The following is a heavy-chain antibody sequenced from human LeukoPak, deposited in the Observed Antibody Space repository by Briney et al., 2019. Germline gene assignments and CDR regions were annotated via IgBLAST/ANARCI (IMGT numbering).Heavy chain of an antibody. CDR1: GFTFSSYA. CDR3: AKLLRYFDWLFYD. D-gene: IGHD3-9*01. V-gene: IGHV3-23*01. Sequence: PGGSLRLSCAASGFTFSSYAMSWVRQAPGKGLEWVSAISGSGGSTYYADSVKGRFIISRDNSKNTLYLQMNSLRAEDTAVYYCAKLLRYFDWLFYDWGQGTLVTVSS. CDR2: ISGSGGST. J-gene: IGHJ4*02.